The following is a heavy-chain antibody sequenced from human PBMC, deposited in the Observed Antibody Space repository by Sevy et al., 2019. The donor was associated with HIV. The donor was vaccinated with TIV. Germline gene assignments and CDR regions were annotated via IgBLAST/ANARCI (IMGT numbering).Heavy chain of an antibody. CDR3: ARGNIQVTMIAVVFTGGIYHFDS. J-gene: IGHJ4*02. V-gene: IGHV4-34*01. CDR2: INPSGST. Sequence: SETLSLTCAVSGGSFTSYYWTWIRQPPGKGLEWIGEINPSGSTNYNPSLKSRITMSLDTSKNQFSLKLNSVSAADTAVYYCARGNIQVTMIAVVFTGGIYHFDSWGQGTLVTVSS. D-gene: IGHD3-22*01. CDR1: GGSFTSYY.